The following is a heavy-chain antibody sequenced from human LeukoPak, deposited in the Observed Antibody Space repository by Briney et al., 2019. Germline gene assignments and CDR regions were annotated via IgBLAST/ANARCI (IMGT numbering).Heavy chain of an antibody. Sequence: GGSLRLSCAASGFTFSSYAMSWVRQAPGKGLEWVSAISGSGGSTYYADSVKGRFTISRDNSKNTLYLQMNSLRAEDTAVYYCAKGSSNYYDGSGTVDYWGQGTLVTVSS. J-gene: IGHJ4*02. V-gene: IGHV3-23*01. CDR2: ISGSGGST. D-gene: IGHD3-22*01. CDR1: GFTFSSYA. CDR3: AKGSSNYYDGSGTVDY.